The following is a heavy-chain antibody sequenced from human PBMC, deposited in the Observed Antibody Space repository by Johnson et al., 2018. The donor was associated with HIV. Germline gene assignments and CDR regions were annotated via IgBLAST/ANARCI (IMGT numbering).Heavy chain of an antibody. D-gene: IGHD2-15*01. CDR2: INWNGGRK. CDR1: GFTFDDYG. V-gene: IGHV3-20*04. Sequence: VQLLESGGGVVRPGGSLRLSCAASGFTFDDYGMSWVRQAPGKGLEWVSGINWNGGRKGYADSLIGRFTISRDNAKKSLYLQINSLRAEDTALYYCAREGEYCTGGSCYHLVERDAFDIWGQGTMVTVSS. J-gene: IGHJ3*02. CDR3: AREGEYCTGGSCYHLVERDAFDI.